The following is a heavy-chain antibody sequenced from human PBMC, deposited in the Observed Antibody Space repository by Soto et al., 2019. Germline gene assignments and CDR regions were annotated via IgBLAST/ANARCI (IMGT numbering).Heavy chain of an antibody. CDR2: INPYNGNR. CDR3: ARDSDFWSGSVDY. J-gene: IGHJ4*02. Sequence: QVLLVQSGGEVREPGASVKVSCRASAYTFTSYGISWVRRAPGQGIEWMGWINPYNGNRNYAQKFQGRITMTKDKSTSTDYIELRNVRSDDTALYYCARDSDFWSGSVDYWGQGTAVRVSS. CDR1: AYTFTSYG. V-gene: IGHV1-18*01. D-gene: IGHD3-3*01.